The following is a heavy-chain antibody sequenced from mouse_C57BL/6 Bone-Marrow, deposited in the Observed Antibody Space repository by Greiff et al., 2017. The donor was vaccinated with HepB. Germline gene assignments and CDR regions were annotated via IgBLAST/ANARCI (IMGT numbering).Heavy chain of an antibody. V-gene: IGHV2-5*01. D-gene: IGHD2-1*01. J-gene: IGHJ4*01. CDR3: AKRNGNHYYAMDY. CDR2: IWRGGST. Sequence: VKLVESGPGLVQPSQSLSITCTVSGFSLTSYGVHWVRQSPGKGLEWLGVIWRGGSTDYNAAFMSRLSITKDNSKSQVFFKMNSLQADDTAIYYCAKRNGNHYYAMDYWGQGTSVTVSS. CDR1: GFSLTSYG.